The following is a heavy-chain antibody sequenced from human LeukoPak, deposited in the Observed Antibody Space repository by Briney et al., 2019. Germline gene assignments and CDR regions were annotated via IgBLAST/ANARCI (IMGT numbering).Heavy chain of an antibody. CDR1: GYTFTSYG. J-gene: IGHJ4*02. D-gene: IGHD2-2*01. CDR3: ARALARWGYCSSTSCLPLDY. V-gene: IGHV1-18*01. CDR2: ISAYNGNT. Sequence: ASVKVSCKASGYTFTSYGISWVRQAPGQGLEWMGWISAYNGNTNYAQKLQGRVTMTTDTSTSTAYMELRSLRSDDTAVYYCARALARWGYCSSTSCLPLDYWGQGTLVTASS.